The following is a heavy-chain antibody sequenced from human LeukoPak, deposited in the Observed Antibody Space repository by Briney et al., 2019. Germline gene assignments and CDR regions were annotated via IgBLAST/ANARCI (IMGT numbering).Heavy chain of an antibody. J-gene: IGHJ4*02. CDR3: ARGRSGYYFDY. Sequence: GGSLRLSCAASGFTFSSVSMNGVRQAPGKGLEWVSYISSSSTSTYYADSAKGRFIISRDNAQNSLYLQMTSLGDDDTAVYYCARGRSGYYFDYWGQGTLVTVSS. CDR1: GFTFSSVS. D-gene: IGHD3-22*01. CDR2: ISSSSTST. V-gene: IGHV3-48*02.